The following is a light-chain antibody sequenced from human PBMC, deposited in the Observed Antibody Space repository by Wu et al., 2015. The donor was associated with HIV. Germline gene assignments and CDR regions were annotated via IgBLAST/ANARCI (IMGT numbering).Light chain of an antibody. Sequence: EIVLTQSPGTLSLSSGERATLSCRASQSVSNRNLAWYQQKPGQPPRLLIYHTLSRATGIPDRFNGSGSGTDFTLTISSLQPEDFVLYYCQQRSDWPRTFGQGTRW. V-gene: IGKV3D-20*02. CDR3: QQRSDWPRT. CDR1: QSVSNRN. CDR2: HTL. J-gene: IGKJ1*01.